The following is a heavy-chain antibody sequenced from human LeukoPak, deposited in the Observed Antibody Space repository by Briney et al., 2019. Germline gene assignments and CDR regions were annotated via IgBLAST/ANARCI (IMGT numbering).Heavy chain of an antibody. V-gene: IGHV4-59*12. Sequence: SETLSLTCTVSGGSISSYYWSWIRQPPGKGLEWIAYIYYSGSTNYNPSLKSRVTISVDRSKNQFSLKLSSVTAADTAVYYCARGRVTTTTNWFDPWGQGTLVTVSS. CDR1: GGSISSYY. CDR3: ARGRVTTTTNWFDP. J-gene: IGHJ5*02. D-gene: IGHD5-12*01. CDR2: IYYSGST.